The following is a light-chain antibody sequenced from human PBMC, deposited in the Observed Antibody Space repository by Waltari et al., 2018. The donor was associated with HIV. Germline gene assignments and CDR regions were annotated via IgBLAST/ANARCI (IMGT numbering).Light chain of an antibody. V-gene: IGLV3-21*02. CDR1: NIGSKS. Sequence: SYVLTQPPSVSVAPGQTARITCGGHNIGSKSVHWYHQKSGQAPVLVVYDDIDRHSRIPERYSGSNSENTATLTISRSEAGEDADYYCQVWDSSSNHVVFGGGTKLTVL. J-gene: IGLJ2*01. CDR3: QVWDSSSNHVV. CDR2: DDI.